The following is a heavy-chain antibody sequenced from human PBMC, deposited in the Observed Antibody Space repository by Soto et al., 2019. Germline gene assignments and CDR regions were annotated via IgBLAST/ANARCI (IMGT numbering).Heavy chain of an antibody. V-gene: IGHV3-23*01. J-gene: IGHJ5*02. Sequence: QAGGSLRLSCAASGFTFSSYAMSWVRQAPGKGLEWVSAINGGGGSTYYADSVKGRFTISRDNSKNTLYLQMNSLRAEDTAVYYCAKEGSYCSSTSCFHWFDPWGQGTLVTVSS. CDR2: INGGGGST. D-gene: IGHD2-2*01. CDR1: GFTFSSYA. CDR3: AKEGSYCSSTSCFHWFDP.